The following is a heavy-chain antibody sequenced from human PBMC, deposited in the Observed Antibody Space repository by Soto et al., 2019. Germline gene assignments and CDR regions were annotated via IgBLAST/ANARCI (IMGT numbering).Heavy chain of an antibody. V-gene: IGHV3-23*01. Sequence: EVQLLDSGGGLVQPGGSLRLSCAASGFTFSTYAMTWVRQAPGEGLEWVSTLTPSGGNTYYADSVQGRFTISRDNSMNTLYLQMNSLRAEDTAVYYCAGRYCPNGVCYTNYYYYIDVWGEGTTVTVSS. CDR1: GFTFSTYA. CDR2: LTPSGGNT. J-gene: IGHJ6*03. D-gene: IGHD2-8*01. CDR3: AGRYCPNGVCYTNYYYYIDV.